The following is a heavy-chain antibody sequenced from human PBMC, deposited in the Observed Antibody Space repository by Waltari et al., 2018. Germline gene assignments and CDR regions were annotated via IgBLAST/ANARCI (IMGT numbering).Heavy chain of an antibody. CDR2: ITRDGSKS. Sequence: EVQLVESGGGVVQPGGSLRLSCEASGFTFGGYWMHWVRQAPGGRPVWVSHITRDGSKSDYADAVKGRVTTSRNNGKSTLYLQMDSLRVDDTGVYYCARHPEDYCDFGGWFDPWGQGTLVIVSS. D-gene: IGHD3-22*01. V-gene: IGHV3-74*01. CDR1: GFTFGGYW. J-gene: IGHJ5*02. CDR3: ARHPEDYCDFGGWFDP.